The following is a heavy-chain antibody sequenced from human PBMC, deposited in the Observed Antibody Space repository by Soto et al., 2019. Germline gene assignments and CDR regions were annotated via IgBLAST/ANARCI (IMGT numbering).Heavy chain of an antibody. CDR1: GYSFTDYH. CDR3: ARGDSTDCSNGVCSFFYNHDMDV. D-gene: IGHD2-8*01. CDR2: INPKSGGT. V-gene: IGHV1-2*04. Sequence: EASVKVSFKASGYSFTDYHIHWLRQAPGQGLEWLGRINPKSGGTSTAQKFQGWVTMTTDTSISTASMELTRLTSDDTAIYYCARGDSTDCSNGVCSFFYNHDMDVWGQGTTVTVSS. J-gene: IGHJ6*02.